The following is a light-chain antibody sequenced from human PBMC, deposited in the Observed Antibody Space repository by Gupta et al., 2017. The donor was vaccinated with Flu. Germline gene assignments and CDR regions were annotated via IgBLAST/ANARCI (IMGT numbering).Light chain of an antibody. CDR2: EAS. Sequence: SYFAWYQQKPGQAPRLLIYEASNRATGIPARFSGRGSGTDFTLIISSLEPEDFAVYYCQQRSSWPWTFGQGTKVEI. V-gene: IGKV3-11*01. CDR3: QQRSSWPWT. CDR1: SY. J-gene: IGKJ1*01.